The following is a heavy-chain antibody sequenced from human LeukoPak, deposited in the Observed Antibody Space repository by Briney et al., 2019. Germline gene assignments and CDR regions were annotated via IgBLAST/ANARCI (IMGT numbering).Heavy chain of an antibody. J-gene: IGHJ4*02. Sequence: ASVKVSCKASGYTFTSYDINWVRQATGQGLEWMGWMNPNSGNTGYAQKFQGRVTMTRNTSISTAYMELSSLRSEDTAVYYCARGPKPIQLWLLGSLDYWGQGTLVTVSS. CDR2: MNPNSGNT. V-gene: IGHV1-8*01. CDR3: ARGPKPIQLWLLGSLDY. D-gene: IGHD5-18*01. CDR1: GYTFTSYD.